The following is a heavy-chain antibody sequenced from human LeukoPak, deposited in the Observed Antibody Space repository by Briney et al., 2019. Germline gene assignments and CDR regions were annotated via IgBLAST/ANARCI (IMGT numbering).Heavy chain of an antibody. CDR1: GGSISSTGSF. D-gene: IGHD2-15*01. CDR2: IYSGGIT. V-gene: IGHV4-39*07. CDR3: WLEKVVAAYFDS. Sequence: SETLSLTCTVSGGSISSTGSFWGWIRQPPGKGLEWIGSIYSGGITYYNPSLKSRVTISEDTSKNQFSLKMTSMTAADTAIYYCWLEKVVAAYFDSWGQGTLVTVSS. J-gene: IGHJ4*02.